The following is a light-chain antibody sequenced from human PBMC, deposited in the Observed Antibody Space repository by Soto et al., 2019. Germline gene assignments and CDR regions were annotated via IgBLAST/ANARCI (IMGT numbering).Light chain of an antibody. V-gene: IGKV3-20*01. J-gene: IGKJ3*01. CDR1: QSVSSSY. CDR3: QQYGSSLFT. Sequence: EIVLTQSPGTLSLSPGERATLSCRASQSVSSSYLAWYQQKPGQAPRLLIYGASSRATGIPDRFSGSGSGTDFTLTINRLEPEDFAVYYGQQYGSSLFTFGPGTQVDIK. CDR2: GAS.